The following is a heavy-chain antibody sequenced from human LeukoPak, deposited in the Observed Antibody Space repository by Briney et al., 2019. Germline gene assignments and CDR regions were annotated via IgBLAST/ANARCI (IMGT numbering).Heavy chain of an antibody. CDR1: GFTLSNAW. V-gene: IGHV3-15*01. J-gene: IGHJ6*03. Sequence: PGGSLRLSCAASGFTLSNAWMSWVRQAPGKGLEWVGRIKSKTDGGTTDYAAPVKGRFTISRDDSKNTLYLQMNSLKTEDTAVYYCTTDEDSSSWYWIYYYYMDVWGKGTTVTVSS. CDR3: TTDEDSSSWYWIYYYYMDV. D-gene: IGHD6-13*01. CDR2: IKSKTDGGTT.